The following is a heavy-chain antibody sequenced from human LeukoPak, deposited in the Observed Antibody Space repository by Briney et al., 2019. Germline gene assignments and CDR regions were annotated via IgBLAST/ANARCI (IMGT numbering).Heavy chain of an antibody. CDR3: APLRYYYDSSGYYVPHYFDY. V-gene: IGHV1-24*01. D-gene: IGHD3-22*01. Sequence: ASVMVSCKVSGYTLTELSMHWVRQAPGKGLEWMGGFYPEDGETIYAQKFQGRVTMTEDTSTDTAYMELSSLRSEDTAVYYCAPLRYYYDSSGYYVPHYFDYWGQGTLVTVSS. CDR1: GYTLTELS. J-gene: IGHJ4*02. CDR2: FYPEDGET.